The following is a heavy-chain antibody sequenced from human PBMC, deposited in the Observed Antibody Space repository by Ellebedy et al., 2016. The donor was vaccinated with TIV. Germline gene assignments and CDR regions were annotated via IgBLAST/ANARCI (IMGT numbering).Heavy chain of an antibody. CDR1: GFNFSGCS. J-gene: IGHJ5*02. CDR3: ARGEGGFWSGYPERFDP. V-gene: IGHV3-21*01. Sequence: PGGSLRLSCAASGFNFSGCSMNWVRQAPGKGLEWVSSISSNLHYIHYRDSVKGRFTISRDNAKNSLYLQMNSLRAEDTAVYYCARGEGGFWSGYPERFDPWGQGTLVTVSS. D-gene: IGHD3-3*01. CDR2: ISSNLHYI.